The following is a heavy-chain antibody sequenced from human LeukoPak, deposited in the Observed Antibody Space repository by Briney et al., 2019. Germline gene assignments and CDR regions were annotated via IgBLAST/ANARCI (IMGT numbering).Heavy chain of an antibody. CDR3: ARANQIGAARPFDY. Sequence: SVKVSCKASGGTFSSYAISWVRQAPGQGLEWMGGIIPIFGTANYAQKFQGGVTITADESTSTAYMELSSLRSEDTAVYYCARANQIGAARPFDYWGQGTLVTVSS. D-gene: IGHD6-6*01. V-gene: IGHV1-69*01. J-gene: IGHJ4*02. CDR1: GGTFSSYA. CDR2: IIPIFGTA.